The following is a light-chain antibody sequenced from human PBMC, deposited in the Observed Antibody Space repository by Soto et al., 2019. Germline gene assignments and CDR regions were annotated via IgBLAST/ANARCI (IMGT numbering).Light chain of an antibody. V-gene: IGKV1-5*01. J-gene: IGKJ1*01. Sequence: DIQMTQSPSTLSASVGDRDTITCRASQSISSWLAWYQQKPGKAPXXLIYDASSLESGVPSRLSGGGSGTEFTLTISSLQPDDFATYYCQQYNSYWTFGQGTKVDIK. CDR1: QSISSW. CDR3: QQYNSYWT. CDR2: DAS.